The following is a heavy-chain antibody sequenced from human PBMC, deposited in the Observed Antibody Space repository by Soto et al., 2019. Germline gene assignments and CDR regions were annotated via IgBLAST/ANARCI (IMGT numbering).Heavy chain of an antibody. CDR3: ARDYGFPWGIYSQGFGF. CDR1: GYTFENYG. V-gene: IGHV1-18*01. Sequence: QVQLVQSGAEVKKPGASVRVSCKASGYTFENYGISWVRQAPGQGLEWVAWISPYNGKTNYAQKFQGRVSVTIDTSPSPAYMELRSLRADDTAGFFCARDYGFPWGIYSQGFGFWGQGARVTVSS. CDR2: ISPYNGKT. D-gene: IGHD3-16*01. J-gene: IGHJ4*02.